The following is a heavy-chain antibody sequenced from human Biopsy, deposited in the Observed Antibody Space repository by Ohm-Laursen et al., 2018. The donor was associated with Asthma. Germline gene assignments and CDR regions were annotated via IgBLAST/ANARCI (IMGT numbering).Heavy chain of an antibody. J-gene: IGHJ4*02. Sequence: SLRLSCAASGFTFSSYGMHWVRQAPGKGLEWVAVISYDGSNKYYADSVNGRFTISRDNSKNTLYLQMNSLRAEDTAVYYCARFKRGYSYGYAGVFDYWGQGTLVTVSS. CDR1: GFTFSSYG. D-gene: IGHD5-18*01. CDR2: ISYDGSNK. V-gene: IGHV3-30*03. CDR3: ARFKRGYSYGYAGVFDY.